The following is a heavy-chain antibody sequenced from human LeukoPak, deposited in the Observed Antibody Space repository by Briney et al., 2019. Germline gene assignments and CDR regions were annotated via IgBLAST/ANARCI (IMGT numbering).Heavy chain of an antibody. Sequence: KAGESLKISCKGSGYNFNTYWVAWVRQPPGKGLEWMGIIRPTNSDVRYSPSFQGQVAISADRSINTAYLQWSSLTASDTAMYYCASRPFETTVVPWDFYWGQGTQVTVSS. CDR3: ASRPFETTVVPWDFY. CDR2: IRPTNSDV. CDR1: GYNFNTYW. V-gene: IGHV5-51*01. D-gene: IGHD4-17*01. J-gene: IGHJ4*02.